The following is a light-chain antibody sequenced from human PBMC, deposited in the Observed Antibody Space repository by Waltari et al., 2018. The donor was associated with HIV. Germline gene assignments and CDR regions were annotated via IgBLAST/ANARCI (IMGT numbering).Light chain of an antibody. V-gene: IGKV1-39*01. Sequence: DIQMTQSPSSLSASVGDRVNITCRANQNIDTYLNWYQQKPGKAPKLLIYGASSLQSGVPSRFSGSGSGTDFTLTISSLQPEDFATYYCQQSYSTPATFGQGTKVEIK. J-gene: IGKJ1*01. CDR3: QQSYSTPAT. CDR2: GAS. CDR1: QNIDTY.